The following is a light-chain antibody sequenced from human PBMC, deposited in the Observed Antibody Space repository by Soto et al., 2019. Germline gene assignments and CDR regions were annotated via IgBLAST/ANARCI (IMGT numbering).Light chain of an antibody. Sequence: EIVMTQSPATLSVSPGERATLSCRASQSVSSNLAWYQQKPGQVPRLLIKGASTRATGIPARVSGSGSGTEFTLTISSLQSEDFAVYYCQQYNSWPCTFGPGTKVDVK. CDR3: QQYNSWPCT. J-gene: IGKJ3*01. CDR2: GAS. CDR1: QSVSSN. V-gene: IGKV3-15*01.